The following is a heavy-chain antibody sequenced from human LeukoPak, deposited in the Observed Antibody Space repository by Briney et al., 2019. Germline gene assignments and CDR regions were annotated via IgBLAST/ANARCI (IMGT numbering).Heavy chain of an antibody. CDR1: GYTFTSYG. Sequence: ASVNVSCKASGYTFTSYGISWVRQAPGQGLEWMGRISAYNGNTNYAQKLQGRVTMTTDTSTSTAYMELRSLRSDDTAVYYCARSSYCSSTSCFEYFPHWGQGTLVTVSS. CDR2: ISAYNGNT. J-gene: IGHJ1*01. D-gene: IGHD2-2*01. V-gene: IGHV1-18*01. CDR3: ARSSYCSSTSCFEYFPH.